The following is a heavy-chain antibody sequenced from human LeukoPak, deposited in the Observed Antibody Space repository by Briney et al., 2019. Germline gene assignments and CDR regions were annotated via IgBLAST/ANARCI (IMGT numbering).Heavy chain of an antibody. J-gene: IGHJ4*02. CDR1: GFTVSSNY. V-gene: IGHV3-74*01. CDR2: INSDGSST. CDR3: ATLPDY. Sequence: PGGSLRLSCAASGFTVSSNYMSWVRHAPGKGLVWVSRINSDGSSTSYADSVKGRFTISRDNAKNTLYLQMNSLRAEDTAVYYCATLPDYWGQGTLVTVSS.